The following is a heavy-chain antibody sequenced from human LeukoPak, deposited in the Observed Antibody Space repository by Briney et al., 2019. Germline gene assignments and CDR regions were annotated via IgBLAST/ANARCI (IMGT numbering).Heavy chain of an antibody. CDR2: INLSGGST. V-gene: IGHV1-46*01. CDR1: GYTFTSYY. Sequence: GASVKVSCKASGYTFTSYYMHWVRQAPGQGLEWMGIINLSGGSTSYAQKFQGRVTMTRDTSTSTVYMELSSLRSEDTAVYYCARALKVRGATYYYGMDVWGQGTTVTVSS. CDR3: ARALKVRGATYYYGMDV. D-gene: IGHD3-10*01. J-gene: IGHJ6*02.